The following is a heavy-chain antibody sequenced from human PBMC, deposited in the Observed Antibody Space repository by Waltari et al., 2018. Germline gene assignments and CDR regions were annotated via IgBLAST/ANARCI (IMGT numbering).Heavy chain of an antibody. D-gene: IGHD3-22*01. V-gene: IGHV3-21*01. CDR2: ISSSSTYI. Sequence: EVQLVESGGGLVKPGESLRLSCAASGFTFSTYSMNWVRQAPGKGLEWVSPISSSSTYIYYADSVEGRFTISRDNPKKSLYLQMNSLRAEDTAVYYCARDHSVVTAYYYYGMDVWGQGTTVTVSS. CDR1: GFTFSTYS. J-gene: IGHJ6*02. CDR3: ARDHSVVTAYYYYGMDV.